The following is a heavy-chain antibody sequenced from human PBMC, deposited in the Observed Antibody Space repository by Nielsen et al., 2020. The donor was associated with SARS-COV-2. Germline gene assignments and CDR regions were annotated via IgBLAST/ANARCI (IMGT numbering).Heavy chain of an antibody. V-gene: IGHV3-74*01. CDR3: TRAGNYRHDY. CDR2: INGDGSST. CDR1: GFTFSSYS. Sequence: GESLKISCAASGFTFSSYSMNWVRQAPGKGLVWVSRINGDGSSTSYADSLKGRFTISRDNAKNTLYLQMNSLRVEDTAVYYCTRAGNYRHDYWGQGTLVTVSS. D-gene: IGHD1-7*01. J-gene: IGHJ4*02.